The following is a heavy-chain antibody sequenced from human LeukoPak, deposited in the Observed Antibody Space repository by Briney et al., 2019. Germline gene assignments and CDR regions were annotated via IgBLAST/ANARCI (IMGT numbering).Heavy chain of an antibody. CDR2: INPSGGST. Sequence: GVSVKVSCKASGYTFTSYYMHWVRQAPGQGLEWMGIINPSGGSTSYAQKFQGRVTMTTDTSTSTAYMELRSLRSDDTAVYYCARDPDTSRFWSGRGAFDIWGQGTMVTVSS. CDR3: ARDPDTSRFWSGRGAFDI. CDR1: GYTFTSYY. D-gene: IGHD3-3*01. J-gene: IGHJ3*02. V-gene: IGHV1-46*01.